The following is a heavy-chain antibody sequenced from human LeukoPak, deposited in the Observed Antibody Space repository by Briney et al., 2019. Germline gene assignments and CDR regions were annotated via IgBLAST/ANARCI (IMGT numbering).Heavy chain of an antibody. Sequence: GGCLRLSCAASGFTFSHCAMSWVRQAPGKGLEWGSAIGGSGDTTYYADSVKGRFTISRDNSKNTLYLQMNSLRAEAPAVYLCAKRDAPNSKGIDYWGQAPLVPVSS. V-gene: IGHV3-23*01. CDR3: AKRDAPNSKGIDY. J-gene: IGHJ4*02. CDR1: GFTFSHCA. D-gene: IGHD1-20*01. CDR2: IGGSGDTT.